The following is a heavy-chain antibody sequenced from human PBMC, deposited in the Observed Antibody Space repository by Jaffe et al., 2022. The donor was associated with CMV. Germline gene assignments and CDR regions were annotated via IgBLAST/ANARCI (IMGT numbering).Heavy chain of an antibody. CDR2: INAGNGNT. D-gene: IGHD1-26*01. J-gene: IGHJ3*02. Sequence: QVQLVQSGAEVKKPGASVKVSCKASGYTFTSYAMHWVRQAPGQRLEWMGWINAGNGNTKYSQKFQGRVTITRDTSASTAYMELSSLRSEDTAVYYCARGEHSYLRNLVGARTGAFDIWGQGTMVTVSS. CDR3: ARGEHSYLRNLVGARTGAFDI. CDR1: GYTFTSYA. V-gene: IGHV1-3*01.